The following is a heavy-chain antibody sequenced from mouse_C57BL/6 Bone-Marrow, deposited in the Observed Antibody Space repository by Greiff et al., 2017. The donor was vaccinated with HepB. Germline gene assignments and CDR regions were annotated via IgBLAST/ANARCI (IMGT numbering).Heavy chain of an antibody. CDR2: INPNNGGT. Sequence: EVQLQQSGPELVKPGASVKIPCKASGYKFTDYNMDWVKQSHGKSLEWIGDINPNNGGTIYNQKFKGKATLTVDKSSSTAYMELRSLTSEDTAVYYCARRDYGSSYGFAYWGQGTLVTVSA. D-gene: IGHD1-1*01. CDR1: GYKFTDYN. V-gene: IGHV1-18*01. J-gene: IGHJ3*01. CDR3: ARRDYGSSYGFAY.